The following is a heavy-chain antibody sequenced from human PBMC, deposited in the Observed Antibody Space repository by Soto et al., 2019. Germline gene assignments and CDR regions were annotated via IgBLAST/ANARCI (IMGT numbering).Heavy chain of an antibody. CDR3: ARRNYDILTGYYRYAFDI. V-gene: IGHV4-59*08. D-gene: IGHD3-9*01. Sequence: SETLSLTCTVSGGSISSYYWSWIRQPPGKGLEWIGYIYYSGSTNYNPSLKSRVTISVDTSKNQFSLKLSSVTAADTAVYYCARRNYDILTGYYRYAFDIWGQGTMVTVSS. CDR1: GGSISSYY. CDR2: IYYSGST. J-gene: IGHJ3*02.